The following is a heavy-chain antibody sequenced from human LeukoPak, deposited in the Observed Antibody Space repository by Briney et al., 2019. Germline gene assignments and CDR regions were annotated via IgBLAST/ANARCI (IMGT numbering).Heavy chain of an antibody. CDR2: IYNSGST. CDR3: ASMDDSSGYYYR. J-gene: IGHJ4*02. D-gene: IGHD3-22*01. Sequence: SETLSLTCTVSGGSISSYYWSWIRQPPGKGLEWIGYIYNSGSTNYNPSLKSRVTISVDTSKNQFSLKLSSVTAADTAVYYCASMDDSSGYYYRWGQGTLVTVSS. CDR1: GGSISSYY. V-gene: IGHV4-59*01.